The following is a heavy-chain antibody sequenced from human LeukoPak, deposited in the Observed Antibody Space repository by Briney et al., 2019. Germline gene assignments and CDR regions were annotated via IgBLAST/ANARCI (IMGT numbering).Heavy chain of an antibody. Sequence: GGPLRLSCAASGFTFSSYWMHWIRQVPGKGLVWVSRLNNDGGSTNYADSVKGRFTISRDNAKNTLYLQMNSLRVEDTAVYYCARGRGGYLDYWGQGTLATVSS. D-gene: IGHD6-25*01. CDR3: ARGRGGYLDY. CDR2: LNNDGGST. V-gene: IGHV3-74*01. J-gene: IGHJ4*02. CDR1: GFTFSSYW.